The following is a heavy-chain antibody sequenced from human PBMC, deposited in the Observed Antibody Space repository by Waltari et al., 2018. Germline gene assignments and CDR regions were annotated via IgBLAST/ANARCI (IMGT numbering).Heavy chain of an antibody. V-gene: IGHV4-39*01. J-gene: IGHJ4*02. D-gene: IGHD1-26*01. Sequence: QLQLQESGPGLVKPSETLSLTCTVSGGSISSSSYYWGWIRQPPGKGLEWIGSIYYIGSTYYNPSLKSRVTISVDTSKNQFSLKLSSVTAADTAVYYCATIVGATKVDYWGQGTLVTVSS. CDR1: GGSISSSSYY. CDR2: IYYIGST. CDR3: ATIVGATKVDY.